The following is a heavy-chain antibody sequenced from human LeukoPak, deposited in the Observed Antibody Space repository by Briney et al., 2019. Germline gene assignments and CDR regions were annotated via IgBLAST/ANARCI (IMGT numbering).Heavy chain of an antibody. CDR1: QCTFSNYW. Sequence: GEALQISCKGLQCTFSNYWITWVRQVPGEGLEWMGMIDPSDTYTKYSPSFQGHVTLSVAKSIDTAYLQWSGLKASDTAIYFCARHKVLGGITIDVFDLWGQGTLVTVSS. CDR2: IDPSDTYT. V-gene: IGHV5-10-1*01. J-gene: IGHJ3*01. CDR3: ARHKVLGGITIDVFDL. D-gene: IGHD3-16*01.